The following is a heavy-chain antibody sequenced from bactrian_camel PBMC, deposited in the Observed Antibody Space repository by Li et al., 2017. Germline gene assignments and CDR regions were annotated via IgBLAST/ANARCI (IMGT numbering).Heavy chain of an antibody. V-gene: IGHV3S53*01. Sequence: VQLVESGGGLVQPGESLRLSCVASGDTDNKNCMGWFRQTTGKEREGVAALFTGGGVAMSDYRLRSRFTISEGNAGNTVYLQMNGLTPEDTAMYYCAADRRWYAGLKQSNYNSWGQGTQVTVS. CDR2: FTGGGVA. CDR1: GDTDNKNC. CDR3: AADRRWYAGLKQSNYNS. J-gene: IGHJ4*01. D-gene: IGHD6*01.